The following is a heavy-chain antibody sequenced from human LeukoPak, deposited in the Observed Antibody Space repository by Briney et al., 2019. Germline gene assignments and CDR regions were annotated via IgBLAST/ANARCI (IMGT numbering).Heavy chain of an antibody. V-gene: IGHV5-51*01. CDR3: ARLAGNNWLDP. J-gene: IGHJ5*02. CDR1: GYRFTSYW. CDR2: IYSGDSDT. Sequence: GESLKISCKGSGYRFTSYWNGWVRQMPGKGLELVGIIYSGDSDTKYSPSLQGQVTMSVDKSINTAYLQWSSLKASNSAIYYCARLAGNNWLDPWGQGTLVTVSS.